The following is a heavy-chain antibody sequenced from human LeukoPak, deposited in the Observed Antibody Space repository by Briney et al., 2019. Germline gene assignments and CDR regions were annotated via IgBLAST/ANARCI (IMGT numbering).Heavy chain of an antibody. J-gene: IGHJ6*02. CDR1: GTSITSAGYS. CDR3: ARGVGYSYGLAWGQAGSQVYKYYGMDV. D-gene: IGHD5-18*01. Sequence: SETLSLTCSVSGTSITSAGYSWGWIRQFPGKGLECMGYIDYRGSTFYQSSLSSRLTMSLDRSNNQFSLNLNSLTAADTAVYFCARGVGYSYGLAWGQAGSQVYKYYGMDVWGQGTTVTVSS. CDR2: IDYRGST. V-gene: IGHV4-31*03.